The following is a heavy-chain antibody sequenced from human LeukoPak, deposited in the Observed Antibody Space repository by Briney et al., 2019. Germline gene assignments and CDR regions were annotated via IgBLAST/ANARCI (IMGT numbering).Heavy chain of an antibody. CDR2: INHSGST. J-gene: IGHJ3*02. CDR1: GGSFSGYY. Sequence: SETLSLTCAVYGGSFSGYYWSWIRQPPGKGLEWIGEINHSGSTNYNPSLKSRVTISVDTSKNQFSLKLSSVTAADTAVYYCARVLVGATGDAFDIWGQGTMVTVSS. D-gene: IGHD1-26*01. CDR3: ARVLVGATGDAFDI. V-gene: IGHV4-34*01.